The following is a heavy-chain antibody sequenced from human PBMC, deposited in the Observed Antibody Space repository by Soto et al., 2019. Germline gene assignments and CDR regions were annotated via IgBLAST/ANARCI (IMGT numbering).Heavy chain of an antibody. Sequence: SETLSLTCTVSSGSISSYYWSWIRQSPGRGLEWIGYIYYNGSTNYNPSLQSRVTISVDTSRNQFSLMLTSVTAADAAVYYCARSIPDYYDKSGHFFFDHWGQGTLVTVSS. CDR1: SGSISSYY. CDR2: IYYNGST. CDR3: ARSIPDYYDKSGHFFFDH. D-gene: IGHD3-22*01. V-gene: IGHV4-59*01. J-gene: IGHJ4*02.